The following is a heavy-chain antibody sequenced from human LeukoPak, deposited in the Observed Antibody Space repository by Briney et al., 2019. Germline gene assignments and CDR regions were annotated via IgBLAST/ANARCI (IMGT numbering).Heavy chain of an antibody. V-gene: IGHV1-46*01. Sequence: ASVKVSCKASGYTFTNYHIHWVRQAPGQGLEWMGKINPSGGSASYAQKFQGRVTMTRDTSTSTVYMELSSLRSDDTAVHYCARVSGYCTNGVCYDPFDYWGQGTLVTVSS. CDR2: INPSGGSA. CDR1: GYTFTNYH. J-gene: IGHJ4*02. D-gene: IGHD2-8*01. CDR3: ARVSGYCTNGVCYDPFDY.